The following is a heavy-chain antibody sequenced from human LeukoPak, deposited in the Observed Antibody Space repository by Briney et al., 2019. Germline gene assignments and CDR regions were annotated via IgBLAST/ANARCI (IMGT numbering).Heavy chain of an antibody. CDR3: ARASYDSSGYYRIDI. Sequence: GGSLRLSCAASGFTFSFHEVNWVRQAPGKGLEWVSYISSTGNSIYYADSVKGRFTISRDNAKNSLYLQMNSLRGEDTAVYYCARASYDSSGYYRIDIWGQGTMVTVSS. V-gene: IGHV3-48*03. CDR1: GFTFSFHE. J-gene: IGHJ3*02. D-gene: IGHD3-22*01. CDR2: ISSTGNSI.